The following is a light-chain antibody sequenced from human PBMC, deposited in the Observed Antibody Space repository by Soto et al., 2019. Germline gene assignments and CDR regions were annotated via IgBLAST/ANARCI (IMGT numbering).Light chain of an antibody. J-gene: IGKJ4*01. CDR1: QSVSSY. CDR2: DAS. CDR3: QQRSNWPLT. Sequence: EIVLTQSPATLSLSPGERATLSCRAGQSVSSYLAWYQQKPGQAPRLLIYDASNRATGIPARFSGSGSGTDFTLTISSLEPEDFAVSYCQQRSNWPLTFGGGTKV. V-gene: IGKV3-11*01.